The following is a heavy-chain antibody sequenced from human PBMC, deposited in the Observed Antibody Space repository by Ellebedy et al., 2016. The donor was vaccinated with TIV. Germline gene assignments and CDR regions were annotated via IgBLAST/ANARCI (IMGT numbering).Heavy chain of an antibody. J-gene: IGHJ4*02. CDR2: IIPRFGTA. CDR1: GGTFTSYA. V-gene: IGHV1-69*13. Sequence: AASVKVSCKTSGGTFTSYAVNWVRQAPGQGLEWMGGIIPRFGTANYAQSFKGRVTLTADESTSTAYMELSSLRSEDTAVYYCAQGPQYYDTSGKNSFDYWGQGTLVTVSS. D-gene: IGHD3-22*01. CDR3: AQGPQYYDTSGKNSFDY.